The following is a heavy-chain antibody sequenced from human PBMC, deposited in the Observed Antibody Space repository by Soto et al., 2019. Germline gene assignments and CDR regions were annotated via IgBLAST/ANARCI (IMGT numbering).Heavy chain of an antibody. CDR2: IYPGDSDT. D-gene: IGHD6-19*01. J-gene: IGHJ6*02. V-gene: IGHV5-51*01. Sequence: GESLKISCKGSGYSFTSYWNDWVRQMPGKGLEWMGIIYPGDSDTRYSPSFQGQVTISADQSNITAYLQCSSLKASDTAMYYCARGSYSSGWYMGYCYYGMDVWGQGTTVTVSS. CDR1: GYSFTSYW. CDR3: ARGSYSSGWYMGYCYYGMDV.